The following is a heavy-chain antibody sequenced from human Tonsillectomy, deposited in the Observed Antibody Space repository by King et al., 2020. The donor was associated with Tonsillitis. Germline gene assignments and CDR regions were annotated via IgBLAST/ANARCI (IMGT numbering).Heavy chain of an antibody. CDR1: GFTFSTYG. CDR2: IWYDGSKK. D-gene: IGHD6-19*01. J-gene: IGHJ5*02. V-gene: IGHV3-33*06. Sequence: VQLVESGGGVVQPGRSLRLSCAASGFTFSTYGMHWVRQAPGKGLEWVAIIWYDGSKKYYGDSVKGRFTISRDNSKNTLYLQMNNLRTEDTAVYYCAKGNSRIISVAVTVLDQWGQGTLVTLSS. CDR3: AKGNSRIISVAVTVLDQ.